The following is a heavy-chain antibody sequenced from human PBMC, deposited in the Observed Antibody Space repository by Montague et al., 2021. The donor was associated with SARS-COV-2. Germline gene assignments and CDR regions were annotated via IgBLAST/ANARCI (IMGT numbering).Heavy chain of an antibody. D-gene: IGHD6-13*01. Sequence: SETLSLTCTVSGGSISTYYWSWIRQPPGKGLEWIGFFYNSGSTNYNPSLKSRVTISVDTSKNQFSLKLSSVTAADTAVYYCARGRYSSSWYGAKYYFDYWGQGTLVTVSS. CDR3: ARGRYSSSWYGAKYYFDY. J-gene: IGHJ4*02. CDR1: GGSISTYY. V-gene: IGHV4-59*12. CDR2: FYNSGST.